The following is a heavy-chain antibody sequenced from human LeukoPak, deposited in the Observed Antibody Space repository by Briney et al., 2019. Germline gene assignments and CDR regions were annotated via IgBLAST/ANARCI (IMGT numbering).Heavy chain of an antibody. J-gene: IGHJ4*02. Sequence: PGGSLRLSCAASGFTFSSYSMNWVRQAPGKGLEWVSSISSSSSYIYYADSLKGRFTISRENAKNSLYLQMNGLRSEDTAVYYCARAISLRYFDYWGQGTLVTVSS. CDR1: GFTFSSYS. D-gene: IGHD1-14*01. CDR3: ARAISLRYFDY. V-gene: IGHV3-21*01. CDR2: ISSSSSYI.